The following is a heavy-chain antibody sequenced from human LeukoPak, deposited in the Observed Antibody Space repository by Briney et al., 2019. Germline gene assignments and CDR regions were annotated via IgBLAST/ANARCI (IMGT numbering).Heavy chain of an antibody. CDR3: ASQYDFTSY. D-gene: IGHD3-3*01. CDR2: INHSGST. J-gene: IGHJ4*02. Sequence: KPSETLSLTCAVYGGSFSGCYWSWIRQPPGKGLEWIGEINHSGSTNYNPSLKSRVTISVDTSKNQFSLKLSSVTAADTAVYYCASQYDFTSYWGQGTLVTVSS. V-gene: IGHV4-34*01. CDR1: GGSFSGCY.